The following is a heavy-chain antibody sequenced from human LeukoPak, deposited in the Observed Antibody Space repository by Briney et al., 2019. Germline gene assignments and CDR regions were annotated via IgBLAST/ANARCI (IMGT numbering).Heavy chain of an antibody. CDR3: ARGSGSFSFNLLGFDP. CDR2: ISSSSSTI. CDR1: GFIFSSYS. Sequence: PGGSLRPSCAASGFIFSSYSMNWVRQTPEKGLEWVSYISSSSSTIYYADSMKGRLTISRDNAKNSLYLQMNSLRAEDTAVYYCARGSGSFSFNLLGFDPWGQGTLVTVSS. J-gene: IGHJ5*02. D-gene: IGHD1-26*01. V-gene: IGHV3-48*01.